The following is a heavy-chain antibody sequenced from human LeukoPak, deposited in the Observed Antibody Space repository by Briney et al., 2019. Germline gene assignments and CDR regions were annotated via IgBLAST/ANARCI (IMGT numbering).Heavy chain of an antibody. J-gene: IGHJ4*02. Sequence: GASAKVSCKASGYTFTSYYMHWVRQDPGQGLEWMGIINPSGGSTSYAQKFQGTVTMTRDTSTSTVYMELSSLRSEDTAVYYCARVANCGGDCYSWVHFDYWGQGTLVTVSS. CDR3: ARVANCGGDCYSWVHFDY. CDR1: GYTFTSYY. CDR2: INPSGGST. V-gene: IGHV1-46*01. D-gene: IGHD2-21*02.